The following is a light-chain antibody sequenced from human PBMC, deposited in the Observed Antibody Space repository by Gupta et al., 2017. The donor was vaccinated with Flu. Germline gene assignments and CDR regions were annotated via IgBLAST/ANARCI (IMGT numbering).Light chain of an antibody. CDR3: QQYKSYPWT. Sequence: GDRVAVTCLADQSARGWLSWFQQKPGKAPNLLIYQASHLESGVPSKFSGSGSGTEFTLTISNLQPDDSATYYCQQYKSYPWTFGQGTKVDSK. CDR2: QAS. CDR1: QSARGW. J-gene: IGKJ1*01. V-gene: IGKV1-5*03.